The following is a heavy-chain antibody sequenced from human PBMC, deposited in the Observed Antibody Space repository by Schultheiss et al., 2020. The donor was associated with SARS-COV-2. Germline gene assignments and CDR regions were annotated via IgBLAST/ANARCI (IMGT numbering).Heavy chain of an antibody. D-gene: IGHD3-10*01. CDR3: ASPFVYGSGGLDDY. Sequence: SETLSLTCTVSGYSISSGYYWGWIRQPPGKGLEWIGEINRSGSTYYNPSLKSRVTISVDTSKNQFSLKLSSVTAADTAVYYCASPFVYGSGGLDDYWGQGTLVTVSS. CDR2: INRSGST. CDR1: GYSISSGYY. V-gene: IGHV4-38-2*02. J-gene: IGHJ4*02.